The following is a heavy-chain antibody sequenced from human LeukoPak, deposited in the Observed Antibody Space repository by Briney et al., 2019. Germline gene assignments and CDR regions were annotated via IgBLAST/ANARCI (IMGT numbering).Heavy chain of an antibody. CDR2: INHSGST. J-gene: IGHJ6*02. Sequence: SETLSLTCTVSGGSISNDGYYWSWIRQPPGKGLEWIGEINHSGSTNYNPSLKSRVTISVDTSKNQFSLKLSSVTAADTAVYYCAREGVWFGELSRDGMDVWGQGTTVTVSS. D-gene: IGHD3-10*01. V-gene: IGHV4-34*01. CDR3: AREGVWFGELSRDGMDV. CDR1: GGSISNDGYY.